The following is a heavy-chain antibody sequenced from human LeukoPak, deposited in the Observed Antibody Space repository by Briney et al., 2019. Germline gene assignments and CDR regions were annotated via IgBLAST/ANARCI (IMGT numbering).Heavy chain of an antibody. CDR3: ARTSDAFDI. Sequence: SETLSLTCAVYGGSFSGYYWSWIRQPPGKGLEWIGEINHSGSTNYNPSLKGRVTISVDTSKNQFSLKLSSVTAADTAVYYCARTSDAFDIWGQGTMVTVSS. J-gene: IGHJ3*02. V-gene: IGHV4-34*01. CDR2: INHSGST. CDR1: GGSFSGYY.